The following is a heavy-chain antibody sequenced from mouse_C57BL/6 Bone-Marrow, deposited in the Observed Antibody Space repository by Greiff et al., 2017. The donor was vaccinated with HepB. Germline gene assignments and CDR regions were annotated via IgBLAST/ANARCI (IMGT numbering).Heavy chain of an antibody. CDR2: FDPNSGGT. CDR1: GYTFTSYW. CDR3: ARSPYYGSSYRYFDV. Sequence: VQLQQPGAELVKPGASVKLSCKASGYTFTSYWMHWVKQRPGRGLEWIGRFDPNSGGTKYNEKFKSKATLTVDKPSSTAYMQLSSLTSEDSAVYYCARSPYYGSSYRYFDVWGTGTTVTVSS. J-gene: IGHJ1*03. V-gene: IGHV1-72*01. D-gene: IGHD1-1*01.